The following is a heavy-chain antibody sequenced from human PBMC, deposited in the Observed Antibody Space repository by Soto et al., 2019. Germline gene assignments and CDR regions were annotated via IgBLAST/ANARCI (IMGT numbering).Heavy chain of an antibody. J-gene: IGHJ4*02. Sequence: PGGSLRLSCAASGFTFSSYWMSWVRQAPGKGLEWVAIIKQDGSEKYYVDSVKGRFTISRDNAENTLYLQMNSLRGEDTAMFYCARDLGAWKFDYWGQGTLVTVSS. CDR3: ARDLGAWKFDY. CDR2: IKQDGSEK. CDR1: GFTFSSYW. V-gene: IGHV3-7*01. D-gene: IGHD1-1*01.